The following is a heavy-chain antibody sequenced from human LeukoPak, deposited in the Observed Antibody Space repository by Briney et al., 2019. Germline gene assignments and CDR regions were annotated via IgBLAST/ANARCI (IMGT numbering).Heavy chain of an antibody. V-gene: IGHV3-30*18. CDR1: GFPFRSYG. D-gene: IGHD3-10*01. Sequence: PGGSLRLPCGASGFPFRSYGMHWVRQAPGKGLEGVAVISYDGSNKYYADSVKGRFTISRDNSKNTLYLQMNSLRSEDTAVYYCAKDDYYGSGSYYYYYYGMDVWGKGTTVTVSS. J-gene: IGHJ6*01. CDR3: AKDDYYGSGSYYYYYYGMDV. CDR2: ISYDGSNK.